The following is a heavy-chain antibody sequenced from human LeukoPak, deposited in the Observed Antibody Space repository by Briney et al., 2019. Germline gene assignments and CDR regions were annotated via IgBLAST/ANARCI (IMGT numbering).Heavy chain of an antibody. D-gene: IGHD5-18*01. CDR1: GFTFSGSA. V-gene: IGHV3-73*01. CDR2: IRSRANSYAT. Sequence: SGGSLRLSFAASGFTFSGSAMHWVRQASGKGLEWDGRIRSRANSYATAYAASVKGRFTISRDDSKNTAYLQMNSLKTEDTAVYYCTRQGWIQLSRLYYYYYMDVWGKGTTVTVSS. CDR3: TRQGWIQLSRLYYYYYMDV. J-gene: IGHJ6*03.